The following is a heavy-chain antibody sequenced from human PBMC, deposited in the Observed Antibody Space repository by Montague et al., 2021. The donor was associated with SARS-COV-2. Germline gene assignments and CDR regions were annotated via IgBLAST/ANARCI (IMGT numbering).Heavy chain of an antibody. Sequence: SETLSLTCTVSGGSISSSSYYWGWIRQPPGKGLEWIGSIYYSGXTXYXXXXKXRVTISVDTSKNQFSLKLRSVTAADTAVYDCARHERQWLRLYPYYFDYWGQGTLVTVSS. CDR2: IYYSGXT. J-gene: IGHJ4*02. V-gene: IGHV4-39*01. CDR3: ARHERQWLRLYPYYFDY. CDR1: GGSISSSSYY. D-gene: IGHD5-12*01.